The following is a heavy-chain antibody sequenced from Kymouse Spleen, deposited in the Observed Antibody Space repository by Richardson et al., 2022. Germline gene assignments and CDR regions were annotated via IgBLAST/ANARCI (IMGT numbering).Heavy chain of an antibody. D-gene: IGHD6-6*01. CDR3: AREEEYSSSWYYYYGMDV. Sequence: EVQLVESGGGLVKPGGSLRLSCAASGFTFSSYSMNWVRQAPGKGLEWVSSISSSSSYIYYADSVKGRFTISRDNAKNSLYLQMNSLRAEDTAVYYCAREEEYSSSWYYYYGMDVWGQGTTVTVSS. CDR2: ISSSSSYI. V-gene: IGHV3-21*03. J-gene: IGHJ6*02. CDR1: GFTFSSYS.